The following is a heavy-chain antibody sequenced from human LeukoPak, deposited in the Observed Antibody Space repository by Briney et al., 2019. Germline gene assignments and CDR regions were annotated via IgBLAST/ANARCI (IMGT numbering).Heavy chain of an antibody. Sequence: GASVKVSCKASGYTFTSYAMHWVRQAPGQRLEWMGWINAGNGNTKYSQKFQGRVTITRDTSASTAYMELSSLRSEDTAVYYCARDTAVAGTSWFDPWGQGTLVTVSS. D-gene: IGHD6-19*01. V-gene: IGHV1-3*01. CDR1: GYTFTSYA. CDR2: INAGNGNT. CDR3: ARDTAVAGTSWFDP. J-gene: IGHJ5*02.